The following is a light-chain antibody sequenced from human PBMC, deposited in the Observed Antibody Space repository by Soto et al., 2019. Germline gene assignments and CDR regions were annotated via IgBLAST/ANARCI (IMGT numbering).Light chain of an antibody. V-gene: IGKV3-20*01. J-gene: IGKJ4*01. Sequence: EIVLTQSPATLSLSPGERATLSCRASQGVNRYYLAWYQQKPGQAPRLLISGASTRATGIPDRFSGSGSGTDFTLTISRLEPEDFAVYYCQQYSSSPLTFGGGTKV. CDR3: QQYSSSPLT. CDR1: QGVNRYY. CDR2: GAS.